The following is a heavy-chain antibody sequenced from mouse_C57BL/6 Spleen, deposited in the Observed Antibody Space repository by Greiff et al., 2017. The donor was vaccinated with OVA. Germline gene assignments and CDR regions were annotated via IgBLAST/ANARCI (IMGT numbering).Heavy chain of an antibody. D-gene: IGHD1-1*01. V-gene: IGHV1-15*01. Sequence: QVQLQQSGAELVRPGASVTLSCKASGYTFTDYEMHWVKQTPVHGLEWIGAIDPETGGTAYNQKFKGKAILTADKSSSTAYMELRSLTSEDSAVYYCTNYYVSSLYYAMDYWGQGTSVTVSS. CDR3: TNYYVSSLYYAMDY. CDR1: GYTFTDYE. CDR2: IDPETGGT. J-gene: IGHJ4*01.